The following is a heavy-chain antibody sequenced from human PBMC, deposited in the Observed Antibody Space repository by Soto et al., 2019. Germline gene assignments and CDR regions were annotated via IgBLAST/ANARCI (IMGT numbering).Heavy chain of an antibody. V-gene: IGHV5-51*01. CDR3: ASLQYCGGDCYLHYFEY. CDR1: GYSFTTYW. CDR2: LYPVESDI. J-gene: IGHJ4*02. Sequence: AESLKISCKGSGYSFTTYWIGWVRQIPWKGLEWMGILYPVESDIRYSPSFQGQVTISADKSISTAYLQWSSLKASDTAMYYCASLQYCGGDCYLHYFEYWGKGSRVIVSS. D-gene: IGHD2-21*02.